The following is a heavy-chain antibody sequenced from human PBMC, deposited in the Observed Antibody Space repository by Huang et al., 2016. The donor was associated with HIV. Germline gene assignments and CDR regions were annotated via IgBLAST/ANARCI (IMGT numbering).Heavy chain of an antibody. CDR3: TRLRNGDDAFDI. CDR2: IKTKNDNYAT. CDR1: GFTFRGSA. Sequence: EVQLVQSRGGLLRPGGSLRVSCAASGFTFRGSAIHWVRQTSGKGLEWVGRIKTKNDNYATAFTASLEGRFTVSRDDSRNTAYLQMNSLKTEDTAVYYCTRLRNGDDAFDIWGQGTTVTVSS. J-gene: IGHJ3*02. V-gene: IGHV3-73*01.